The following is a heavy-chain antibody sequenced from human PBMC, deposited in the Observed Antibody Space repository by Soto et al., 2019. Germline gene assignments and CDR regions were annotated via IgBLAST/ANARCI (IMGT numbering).Heavy chain of an antibody. Sequence: GGSLSLSCAASGFTVSSNYMNWVRQAPGKGLEWLSIIYSDGTTYYADSVKGRFTISRDNFKNTLYLQMNNLRAEDTAVYYCAVLSNWGQGTPVTVSP. D-gene: IGHD6-6*01. V-gene: IGHV3-53*01. CDR1: GFTVSSNY. CDR3: AVLSN. CDR2: IYSDGTT. J-gene: IGHJ4*02.